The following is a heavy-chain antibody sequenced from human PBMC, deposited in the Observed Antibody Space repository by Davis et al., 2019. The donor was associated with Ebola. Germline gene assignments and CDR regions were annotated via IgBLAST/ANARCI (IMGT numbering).Heavy chain of an antibody. V-gene: IGHV4-31*03. D-gene: IGHD3-22*01. CDR1: GGSISSGGYY. Sequence: MPSETLSLTCTVSGGSISSGGYYWSWIRQHLGKGLEWIGYIYYSGSTYYNPSLKSRVTISVDTSKNQFSLKLNSVTAADTAVYYCATVDYDTREFDYWGQGTLVTVSS. CDR2: IYYSGST. CDR3: ATVDYDTREFDY. J-gene: IGHJ4*02.